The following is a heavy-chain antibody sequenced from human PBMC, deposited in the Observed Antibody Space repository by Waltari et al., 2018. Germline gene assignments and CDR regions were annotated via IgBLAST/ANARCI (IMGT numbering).Heavy chain of an antibody. CDR2: FDPEDGET. CDR3: ATSWGIAVAGHWYFDL. V-gene: IGHV1-24*01. CDR1: GYTLTELS. Sequence: VKKPGASVKVSCKVSGYTLTELSMHWVRQAPGKGLEWMGGFDPEDGETIYAQKFQGRVTMTEDTSTDTAYMELSSLRSEDTAVYYCATSWGIAVAGHWYFDLWGRGTLVTVSS. D-gene: IGHD6-19*01. J-gene: IGHJ2*01.